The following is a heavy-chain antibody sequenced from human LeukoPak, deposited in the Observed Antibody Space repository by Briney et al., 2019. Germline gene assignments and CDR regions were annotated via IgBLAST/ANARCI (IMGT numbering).Heavy chain of an antibody. Sequence: GGSLRLSCAASGFTFSSYSMNWVRQAPGKGVEWVSSISSSSSYIYYADSVKGRFTISRDNAKNSLYLQMNSLKTEDTAVYYCTTESRPRGLFLSGSGYMFDYWGQGTLVTVSS. CDR2: ISSSSSYI. V-gene: IGHV3-21*03. CDR1: GFTFSSYS. CDR3: TTESRPRGLFLSGSGYMFDY. J-gene: IGHJ4*02. D-gene: IGHD3-3*01.